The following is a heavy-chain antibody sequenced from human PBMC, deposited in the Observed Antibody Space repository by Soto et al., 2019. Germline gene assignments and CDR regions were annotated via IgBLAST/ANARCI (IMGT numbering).Heavy chain of an antibody. J-gene: IGHJ4*02. CDR1: GFSLTTSGVG. CDR3: AHRVLRTVFGLVTTTAIYFDF. V-gene: IGHV2-5*02. D-gene: IGHD3-3*01. Sequence: ITWNESGPTVVRPTETLTLTCRFSGFSLTTSGVGVGWIRQSPGKAPERLALIYWDDDKRYSASLKSRLTITKDSSKNQVVLTVSDLDPTDTATYYCAHRVLRTVFGLVTTTAIYFDFWGQGTPVAVSS. CDR2: IYWDDDK.